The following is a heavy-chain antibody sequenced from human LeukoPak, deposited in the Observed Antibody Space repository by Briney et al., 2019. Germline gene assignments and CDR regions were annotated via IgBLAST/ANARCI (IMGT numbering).Heavy chain of an antibody. J-gene: IGHJ4*02. D-gene: IGHD6-6*01. CDR2: IYYSGST. CDR1: GGSISSYY. Sequence: SETLSLTCTVSGGSISSYYWSWIRQPPGKGLEWIGYIYYSGSTKYNPPLKSRVTISVDTSKNQFSLRLSSVTAADTAVYYCARTYSSSSGIFDYWGQGTLVTVSS. V-gene: IGHV4-59*01. CDR3: ARTYSSSSGIFDY.